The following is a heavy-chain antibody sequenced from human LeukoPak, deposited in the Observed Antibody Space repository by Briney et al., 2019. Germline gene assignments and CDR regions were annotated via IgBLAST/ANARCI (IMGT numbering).Heavy chain of an antibody. D-gene: IGHD1-26*01. CDR3: ARVGATYDAFDI. CDR2: IYYSGST. J-gene: IGHJ3*02. CDR1: GGSVSSGSYY. V-gene: IGHV4-61*01. Sequence: SETLSLTCTVSGGSVSSGSYYWSWIRQPPGTGLEWIGYIYYSGSTNYNPSLKSRVTISVDTSKNQFSLKLSSVTAADTAVYYCARVGATYDAFDIWGQGTMVTVPS.